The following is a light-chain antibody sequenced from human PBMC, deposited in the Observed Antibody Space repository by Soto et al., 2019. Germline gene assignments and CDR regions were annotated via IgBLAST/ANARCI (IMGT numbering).Light chain of an antibody. V-gene: IGKV1-39*01. Sequence: DIQMTQSPSSLSASVGDRVPITCRASQSISSYLNLYQQKPGKAPKLLIYAASSLQSVVPSRFSGSVSGTDFTLTISSLQPEDFATYYCQQRYSTQWTFGHGTKVEIK. CDR3: QQRYSTQWT. CDR1: QSISSY. CDR2: AAS. J-gene: IGKJ1*01.